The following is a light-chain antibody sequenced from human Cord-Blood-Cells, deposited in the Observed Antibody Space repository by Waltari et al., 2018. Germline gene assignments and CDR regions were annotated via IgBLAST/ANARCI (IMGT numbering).Light chain of an antibody. J-gene: IGKJ4*01. CDR3: QQYDNLPLT. Sequence: DIPMTQSPSSLSASVGDRVTITCQASQDISNYLNWYQQKPGKAPKLLTYDASNLETGVPSRFSGSGSETDFTFTISSLQPEDIATYYCQQYDNLPLTFGGGTKVEIK. CDR2: DAS. CDR1: QDISNY. V-gene: IGKV1-33*01.